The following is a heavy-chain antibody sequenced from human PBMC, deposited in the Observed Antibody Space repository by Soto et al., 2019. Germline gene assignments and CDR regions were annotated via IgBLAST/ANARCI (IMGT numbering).Heavy chain of an antibody. J-gene: IGHJ3*02. V-gene: IGHV3-23*01. Sequence: GGSLRLSCAASGFTFSSYAMSWVRQAPGKGLEWVSAISGSGGSTYYADSVKGRFTISRDNSKNTLYLQMNGLRAEDTAVYYCAKFRVVIPQGASDIWGQGTMVTVSS. D-gene: IGHD3-3*01. CDR1: GFTFSSYA. CDR2: ISGSGGST. CDR3: AKFRVVIPQGASDI.